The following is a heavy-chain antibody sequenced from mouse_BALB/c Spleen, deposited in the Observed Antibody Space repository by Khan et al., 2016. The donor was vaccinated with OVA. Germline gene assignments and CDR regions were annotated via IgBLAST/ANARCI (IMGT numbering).Heavy chain of an antibody. D-gene: IGHD3-2*02. Sequence: VQLQQSGAELVRPGASVKLSCKTSGYIFTSYWIHWVKQRSGQGLEWIARIYPGTDNAYYNERLKDKATLTAAKSSSTAYMQLSSLKSEDSAVYFCAREEALYYFDYWGQGTTLTVSS. CDR2: IYPGTDNA. J-gene: IGHJ2*01. V-gene: IGHV1S132*01. CDR1: GYIFTSYW. CDR3: AREEALYYFDY.